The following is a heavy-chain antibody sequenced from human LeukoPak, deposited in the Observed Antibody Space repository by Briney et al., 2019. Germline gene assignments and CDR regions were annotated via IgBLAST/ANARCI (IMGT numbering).Heavy chain of an antibody. J-gene: IGHJ4*02. D-gene: IGHD5-12*01. Sequence: SETLSLTCSVSGGSVSSSSYYWGWIRQPPGKGLEWIGNIYYSGSTYYNPSLKGRVTISVDTSKNHFSLKLTSVTAADTAVYYCARVYSGYDYPFDFWGQGTLVTVSS. CDR1: GGSVSSSSYY. CDR2: IYYSGST. CDR3: ARVYSGYDYPFDF. V-gene: IGHV4-39*02.